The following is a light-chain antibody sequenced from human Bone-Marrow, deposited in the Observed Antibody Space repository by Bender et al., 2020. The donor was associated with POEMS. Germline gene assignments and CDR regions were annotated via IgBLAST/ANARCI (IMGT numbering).Light chain of an antibody. Sequence: QSALTQPPSASGSPGRSVTISCTGTSSDAGGYNNVSWYQRHPGKAPKLMIYDVTKRTSGVPDRFSGSKSGNTASLTVSGLQGEDEADYYCCSYAGNDNVLFGAGTKLTVL. J-gene: IGLJ2*01. V-gene: IGLV2-8*01. CDR2: DVT. CDR1: SSDAGGYNN. CDR3: CSYAGNDNVL.